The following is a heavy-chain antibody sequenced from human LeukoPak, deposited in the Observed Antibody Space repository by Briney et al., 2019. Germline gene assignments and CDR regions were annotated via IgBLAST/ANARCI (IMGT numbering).Heavy chain of an antibody. CDR2: ISWNSGSI. CDR1: GFTFSSYG. V-gene: IGHV3-9*01. J-gene: IGHJ3*02. CDR3: AKGLQHPDAFDI. Sequence: GGSLRLSCAASGFTFSSYGMHWVRQAPGKGLEWVSGISWNSGSIGYADSVKGRFTISRDNAKNSLYLQMNSLRAEDTALYYCAKGLQHPDAFDIWGQGTMVTVSS.